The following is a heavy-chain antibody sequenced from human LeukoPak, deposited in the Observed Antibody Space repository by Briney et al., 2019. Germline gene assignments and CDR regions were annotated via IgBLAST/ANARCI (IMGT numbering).Heavy chain of an antibody. CDR3: TADEDWNYARKDV. CDR1: GFTFNYAW. J-gene: IGHJ6*02. D-gene: IGHD1-7*01. CDR2: TVSEIDGGTT. Sequence: GGSLRLSCAASGFTFNYAWMSWVRQVPGKGLEWVGQTVSEIDGGTTDYATPVKGRFTISRDDSKSTLYLQMNSLKIEDTAVYYCTADEDWNYARKDVWGQGATVIVSS. V-gene: IGHV3-15*04.